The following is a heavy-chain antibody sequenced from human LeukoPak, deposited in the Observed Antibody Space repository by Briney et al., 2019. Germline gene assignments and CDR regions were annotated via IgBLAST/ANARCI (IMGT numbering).Heavy chain of an antibody. CDR2: ISAYKGKT. CDR1: GYTFSTYG. D-gene: IGHD3-3*01. Sequence: AASVKVSCKASGYTFSTYGINWVRQAPGQGLEWMGWISAYKGKTDYVQKLQGRVTMTTDTSTSTHYMELRRLRSDDTAVYYCARDPRRFLEWLHTFYYMDVWGKGTTVTVSS. J-gene: IGHJ6*03. CDR3: ARDPRRFLEWLHTFYYMDV. V-gene: IGHV1-18*01.